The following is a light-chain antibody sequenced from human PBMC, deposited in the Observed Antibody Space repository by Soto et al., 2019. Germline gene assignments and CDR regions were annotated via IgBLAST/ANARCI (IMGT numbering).Light chain of an antibody. CDR3: KQHSNPPWT. J-gene: IGKJ1*01. CDR2: DTS. CDR1: QSVSY. Sequence: EVVLTQSPAALSLSPGERATLSCRASQSVSYLAWYQQKPGQAPRLLMYDTSARATGIPARFSGSGSGIDFTLTSSSLEPEDFEVYYCKQHSNPPWTFGHGTKVEIK. V-gene: IGKV3-11*01.